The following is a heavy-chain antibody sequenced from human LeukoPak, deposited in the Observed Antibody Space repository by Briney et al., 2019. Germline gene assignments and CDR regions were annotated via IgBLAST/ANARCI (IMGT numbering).Heavy chain of an antibody. CDR1: GYTLTELS. Sequence: ASVKVSCKVSGYTLTELSMHWVRQAPGKGLEWMGGFDPEDGETIYAQKFQGRVTMTEDTSTDTAYMELSSLRSEDTAVYYCATPSLLYYDILTGYYSWGQGTLVTVSS. CDR3: ATPSLLYYDILTGYYS. J-gene: IGHJ5*02. D-gene: IGHD3-9*01. CDR2: FDPEDGET. V-gene: IGHV1-24*01.